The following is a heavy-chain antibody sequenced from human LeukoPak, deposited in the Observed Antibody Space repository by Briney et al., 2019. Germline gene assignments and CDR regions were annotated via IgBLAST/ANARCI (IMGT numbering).Heavy chain of an antibody. J-gene: IGHJ4*02. CDR3: ARETAAQDYFDY. CDR2: IYHSGST. D-gene: IGHD2-2*01. V-gene: IGHV4-4*02. Sequence: DPSETLSLTCAVSGGSISSSNWWSWVRQPPGKGLEWIGEIYHSGSTNYNPSLKSRVTISVDTSKNQFSLKLSSVTAADTAVYYCARETAAQDYFDYWGQGTLVTVSS. CDR1: GGSISSSNW.